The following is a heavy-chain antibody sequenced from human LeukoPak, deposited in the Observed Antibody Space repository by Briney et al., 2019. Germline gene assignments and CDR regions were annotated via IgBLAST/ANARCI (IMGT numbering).Heavy chain of an antibody. J-gene: IGHJ6*04. CDR2: IYYSGST. D-gene: IGHD6-13*01. V-gene: IGHV4-59*01. CDR1: GGSISSYY. CDR3: ARDRAYSSRANYYYYYGMDV. Sequence: SETLSLTCTVTGGSISSYYWSWIRQPPGKGLEWIGHIYYSGSTNYNPSLKSRVTISVDTSKNQFSLRLSSVTAADTAVYYCARDRAYSSRANYYYYYGMDVWGKGTTVTVSS.